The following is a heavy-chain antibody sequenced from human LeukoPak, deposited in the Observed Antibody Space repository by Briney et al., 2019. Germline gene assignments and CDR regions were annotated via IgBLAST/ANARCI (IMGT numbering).Heavy chain of an antibody. V-gene: IGHV3-66*01. CDR1: GFTVSNNY. CDR2: IYAAGYT. J-gene: IGHJ5*02. Sequence: GGALRLSCAASGFTVSNNYVTWVRQALGKGLEWVSVIYAAGYTYYADSVKGRFTISRDNSKNTVNLQMNSLRAEDTAVYYCARAIEYRFDPWGQGTLVTVSS. D-gene: IGHD2/OR15-2a*01. CDR3: ARAIEYRFDP.